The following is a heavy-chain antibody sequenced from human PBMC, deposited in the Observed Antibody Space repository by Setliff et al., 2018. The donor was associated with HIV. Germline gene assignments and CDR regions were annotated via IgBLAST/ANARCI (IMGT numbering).Heavy chain of an antibody. CDR1: GFTFRNYW. Sequence: PGGSLRLSCVGSGFTFRNYWMRWVRQAPGKGLERVAARKPDGSETYYEDSVRGRFAVSRDNAKNSLYLQMASLRAEDTAVYYCARGTTGSGWFYDSWGQGVLVTVAS. D-gene: IGHD6-19*01. V-gene: IGHV3-7*03. CDR2: RKPDGSET. J-gene: IGHJ4*02. CDR3: ARGTTGSGWFYDS.